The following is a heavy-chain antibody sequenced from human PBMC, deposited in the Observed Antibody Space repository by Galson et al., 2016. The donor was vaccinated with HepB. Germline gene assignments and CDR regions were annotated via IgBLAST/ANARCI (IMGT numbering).Heavy chain of an antibody. CDR3: IPTVSFWSGPYGIQI. CDR1: GFTFSNAW. V-gene: IGHV3-15*01. J-gene: IGHJ6*02. Sequence: SLRLSCAASGFTFSNAWMTWVRQAPGKGLEWVGHIKSKTDGGKTEHAAPVKGRFTISRDDSKNTVYLEMNSLKIEETAVYYCIPTVSFWSGPYGIQIWGQGTTVTVSS. D-gene: IGHD3-3*01. CDR2: IKSKTDGGKT.